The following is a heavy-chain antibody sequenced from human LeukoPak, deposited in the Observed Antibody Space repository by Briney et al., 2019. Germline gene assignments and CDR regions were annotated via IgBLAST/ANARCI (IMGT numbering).Heavy chain of an antibody. CDR2: FGPQVGET. CDR1: GSTLTKIS. Sequence: GASVKVPCKVSGSTLTKISIDWVRQAPGKGFECMGTFGPQVGETIHAQKLQGRLKMTADTSTDTAYMEMSSLQSEDTAVYYCATGAMVYEYWGQGTLVTVSS. V-gene: IGHV1-24*01. J-gene: IGHJ4*02. D-gene: IGHD3-10*01. CDR3: ATGAMVYEY.